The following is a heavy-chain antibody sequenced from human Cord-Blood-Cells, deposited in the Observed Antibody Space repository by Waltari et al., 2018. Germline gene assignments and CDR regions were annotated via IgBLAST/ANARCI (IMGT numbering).Heavy chain of an antibody. J-gene: IGHJ3*02. D-gene: IGHD3-3*01. CDR2: IYYSGDT. V-gene: IGHV4-39*01. CDR3: ARRFPYYDFWSGYYDAFDI. Sequence: QLQLQESGPGLVKPSETLSLTCTVSGGSISSSSYYWGWIRQPPGKGLEWIGSIYYSGDTYANPSLKSRVTISVDTSKNQFPLKLSSVTAADTAVYYCARRFPYYDFWSGYYDAFDIWGQGTMVTVSS. CDR1: GGSISSSSYY.